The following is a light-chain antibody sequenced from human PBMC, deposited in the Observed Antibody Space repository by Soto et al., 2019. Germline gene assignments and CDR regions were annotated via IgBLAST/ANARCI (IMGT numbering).Light chain of an antibody. CDR2: DAF. Sequence: DIVLTQSPATLSLSPGERATLSCRASQSIAGFLAWYQQKPGQTPRLLIYDAFKRATGIPVSFSGSGSGTDFPLTISSLEPEDFAVYFCQHRRAWPLTFGGGTKVEIK. CDR1: QSIAGF. J-gene: IGKJ4*01. CDR3: QHRRAWPLT. V-gene: IGKV3-11*01.